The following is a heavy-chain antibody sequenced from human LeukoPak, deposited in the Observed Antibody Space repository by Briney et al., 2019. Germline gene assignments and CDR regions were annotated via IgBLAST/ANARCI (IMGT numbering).Heavy chain of an antibody. V-gene: IGHV3-48*03. Sequence: GGSLRLSCAASGFTFSSYEMNWVRQAPGKGLEWVSYISGSSLSIYYAGSVKGRFSISRDNAKNSLYLQMNSLRDEDTAVYYCARDVTRTTDIDYWGQGTLVT. CDR3: ARDVTRTTDIDY. CDR2: ISGSSLSI. J-gene: IGHJ4*02. CDR1: GFTFSSYE. D-gene: IGHD1-7*01.